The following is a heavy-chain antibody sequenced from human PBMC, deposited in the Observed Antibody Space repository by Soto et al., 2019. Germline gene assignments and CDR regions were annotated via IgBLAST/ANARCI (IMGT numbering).Heavy chain of an antibody. CDR1: GTSISTVDYS. V-gene: IGHV4-30-4*08. CDR3: YSEGS. Sequence: PSETLSLPCTVFGTSISTVDYSWAWIRQAPGKGLEWIGYIYFSGSSYYNPSLKRRVAISVDKTKNQFSLQLRSGTAADSAVYFCYSEGSRGQGTLVTVSA. CDR2: IYFSGSS. D-gene: IGHD2-15*01. J-gene: IGHJ4*02.